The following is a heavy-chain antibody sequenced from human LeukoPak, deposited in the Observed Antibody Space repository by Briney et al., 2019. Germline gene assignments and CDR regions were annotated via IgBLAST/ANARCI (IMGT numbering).Heavy chain of an antibody. V-gene: IGHV1-69*05. CDR3: ARGDSGYDYGFDN. J-gene: IGHJ4*02. CDR2: IIPIFGTT. CDR1: GGTFSSHA. D-gene: IGHD5-12*01. Sequence: SVKVSCKASGGTFSSHAISWARQAPGQGLEWVGGIIPIFGTTNYAQKFQGRVTITTDESTSTGYMELRSLRSDDTAVYYCARGDSGYDYGFDNWGQGTLVTVSS.